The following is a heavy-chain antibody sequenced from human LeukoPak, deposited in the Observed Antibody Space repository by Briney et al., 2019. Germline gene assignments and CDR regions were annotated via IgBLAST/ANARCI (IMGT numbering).Heavy chain of an antibody. Sequence: GGSLRLSCAASGFTVSSYEMNWVRQAAGKGLEWVSYISSSDSVKFYADSVKGRFTISRDNAKNSLHLQMNSLRAEDTAVYYCARDWLRLGYWGQGTLVTVSS. J-gene: IGHJ4*02. CDR2: ISSSDSVK. V-gene: IGHV3-48*03. D-gene: IGHD5-12*01. CDR1: GFTVSSYE. CDR3: ARDWLRLGY.